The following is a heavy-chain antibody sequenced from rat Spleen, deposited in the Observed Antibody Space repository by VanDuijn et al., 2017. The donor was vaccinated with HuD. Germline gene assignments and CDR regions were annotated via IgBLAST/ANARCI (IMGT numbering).Heavy chain of an antibody. CDR2: IIYSGSN. V-gene: IGHV3-1*01. CDR3: TTDNFWFTY. CDR1: GYSITSNY. J-gene: IGHJ3*01. D-gene: IGHD1-10*01. Sequence: EVQLQESGPGLVKPSQSLSLTCSVTGYSITSNYWGWIRKFPGNKMEWIGHIIYSGSNSYNPSLKTRITNTRDTSKNQFFLQLNSITTEDSATYFCTTDNFWFTYWGQGTLVTVSS.